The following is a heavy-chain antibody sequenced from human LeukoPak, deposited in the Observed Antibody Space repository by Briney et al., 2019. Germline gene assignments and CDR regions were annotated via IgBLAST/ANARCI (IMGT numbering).Heavy chain of an antibody. V-gene: IGHV1-69*05. Sequence: SVKVSCKASGGTFSSYAISWVRQAPGQGLEWMGGIIPISGTANYAQKFQGRVTITTDESTSTAYMELSSLRSEDTAVYYCARDRSAYYYDSSGYSAFDYWGQGTPVTVSS. CDR2: IIPISGTA. D-gene: IGHD3-22*01. CDR3: ARDRSAYYYDSSGYSAFDY. CDR1: GGTFSSYA. J-gene: IGHJ4*02.